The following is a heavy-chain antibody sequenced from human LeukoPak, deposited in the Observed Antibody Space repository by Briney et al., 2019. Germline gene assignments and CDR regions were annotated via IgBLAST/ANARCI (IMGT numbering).Heavy chain of an antibody. D-gene: IGHD2-2*02. Sequence: ASVKVSCKASGYTFTSYDINWVRQATGQGLEWMGWINPNSGGTNYAQKFQGRVTMTRDTSISTAYMELSRLRSDDTAVYYCARDPRGCSSTSCYKDAEYFQHWGQGTLVTVSS. V-gene: IGHV1-2*02. CDR3: ARDPRGCSSTSCYKDAEYFQH. CDR2: INPNSGGT. CDR1: GYTFTSYD. J-gene: IGHJ1*01.